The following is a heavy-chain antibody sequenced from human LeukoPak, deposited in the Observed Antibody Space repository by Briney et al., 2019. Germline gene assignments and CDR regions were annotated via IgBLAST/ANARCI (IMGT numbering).Heavy chain of an antibody. D-gene: IGHD2-2*01. V-gene: IGHV3-15*01. CDR2: IKSKTDGGTT. J-gene: IGHJ5*02. CDR3: TTDPTRIVVVPAAMDNWFDP. Sequence: PGGSLRLSCAASGLTFSNAWMSWVRQAPGKGLEWVGRIKSKTDGGTTDYAAPVKGRFTISRDDSKNTLYLQMNSLKTEDTAVYYCTTDPTRIVVVPAAMDNWFDPWGQGTLVTVSS. CDR1: GLTFSNAW.